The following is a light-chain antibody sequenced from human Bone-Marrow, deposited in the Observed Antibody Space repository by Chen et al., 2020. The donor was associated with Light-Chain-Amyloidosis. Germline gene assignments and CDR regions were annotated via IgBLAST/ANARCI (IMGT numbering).Light chain of an antibody. V-gene: IGLV2-11*01. Sequence: QSALTQPRSVSGSHGQSVAISCTGTSSDVGGYDYVSWYQQHPGKAPKFMIYDVSKRPSGVPDRFSGSKSGNTASLTISGLQAEDEADYYCCSYAGSYTWVFGGGTKLTVL. CDR3: CSYAGSYTWV. CDR2: DVS. CDR1: SSDVGGYDY. J-gene: IGLJ3*02.